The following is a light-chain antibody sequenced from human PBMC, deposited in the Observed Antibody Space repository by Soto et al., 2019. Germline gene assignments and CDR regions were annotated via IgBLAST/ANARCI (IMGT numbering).Light chain of an antibody. CDR3: CSYAGSYISEV. V-gene: IGLV2-11*01. CDR1: SSDVGGYNY. CDR2: DVS. Sequence: SVLTQPRSVSGSPGQSVTISCTGTSSDVGGYNYVSWYQQHPGKAPKLMIYDVSKRPSGVPDRFSGSKSGNTASLTISGLQAEDEADYYCCSYAGSYISEVFGTGTKVTVL. J-gene: IGLJ1*01.